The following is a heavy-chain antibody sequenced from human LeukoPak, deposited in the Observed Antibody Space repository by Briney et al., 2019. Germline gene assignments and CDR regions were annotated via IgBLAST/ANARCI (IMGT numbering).Heavy chain of an antibody. D-gene: IGHD1-7*01. V-gene: IGHV4-39*07. Sequence: SETLSLTCSVSSGSVSRSSYYWGWIRQPPGKGPEWIGTIFYSGSTYYNPSLKSRVTISVDTSKNQFSLKLSSVTAADTAVYYCAGGQPNHWNYGAPIDYWGQGTLVTVSS. J-gene: IGHJ4*02. CDR2: IFYSGST. CDR1: SGSVSRSSYY. CDR3: AGGQPNHWNYGAPIDY.